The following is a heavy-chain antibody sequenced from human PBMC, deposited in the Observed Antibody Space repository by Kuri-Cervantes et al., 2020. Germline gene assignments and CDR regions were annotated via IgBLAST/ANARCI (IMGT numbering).Heavy chain of an antibody. V-gene: IGHV3-21*03. D-gene: IGHD3-22*01. CDR1: AFTFDDYA. CDR3: ARNRGTYYYDSSGY. CDR2: ISSSSSYI. Sequence: GGSLRLSCAASAFTFDDYAMHWVRQAPGKGLEWVSSISSSSSYIYYADSVKGRFTISRDNAKNSLYLQMNSLRAEDTAVYYCARNRGTYYYDSSGYWGQGTLVTVSS. J-gene: IGHJ4*02.